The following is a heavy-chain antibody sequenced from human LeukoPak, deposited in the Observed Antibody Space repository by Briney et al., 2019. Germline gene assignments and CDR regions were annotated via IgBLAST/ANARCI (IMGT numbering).Heavy chain of an antibody. CDR1: GFTFDDYA. J-gene: IGHJ4*02. CDR3: AKSGDYERPVYDY. V-gene: IGHV3-9*01. Sequence: PGGSLRLSCAASGFTFDDYAMHWVRQAPGKGLEWVSGISWNSGSIGYADSVKGRFTISRDNAKNSLYLQMSSLRAEDTALYYCAKSGDYERPVYDYWGQGTLVTVSS. CDR2: ISWNSGSI. D-gene: IGHD4-17*01.